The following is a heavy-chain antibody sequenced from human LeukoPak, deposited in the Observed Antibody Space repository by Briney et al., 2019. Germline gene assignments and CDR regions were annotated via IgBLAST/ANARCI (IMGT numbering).Heavy chain of an antibody. CDR3: ARDRGFNWFHP. D-gene: IGHD3-10*01. Sequence: GGSLTLSRAVSGFTFSIYSMRSVRHAPGGGVGWVSSISSSSSYIYYADSVKGRFTISRDNAKNSLYLQMNSLRGEDTAVYYCARDRGFNWFHPWGQGTLVTVSS. V-gene: IGHV3-21*01. J-gene: IGHJ5*02. CDR2: ISSSSSYI. CDR1: GFTFSIYS.